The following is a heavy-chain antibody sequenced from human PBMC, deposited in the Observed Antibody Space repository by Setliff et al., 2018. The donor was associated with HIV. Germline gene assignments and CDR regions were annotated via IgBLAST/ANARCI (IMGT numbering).Heavy chain of an antibody. CDR2: IFYSGSS. CDR1: GASISTYY. J-gene: IGHJ5*02. D-gene: IGHD3-3*01. CDR3: ARDRGSYNFWSGLARGDNWFDP. V-gene: IGHV4-59*01. Sequence: PSATLSLTCTVSGASISTYYWSWIRQPPGKGLGWIGYIFYSGSSNYNPSLKSRVTMSVDTSKNHFSLTLTHVTAADTGVYYGARDRGSYNFWSGLARGDNWFDPWGQGTLVTVSS.